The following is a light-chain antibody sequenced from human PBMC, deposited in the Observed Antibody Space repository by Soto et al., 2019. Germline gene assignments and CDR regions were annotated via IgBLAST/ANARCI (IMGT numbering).Light chain of an antibody. CDR3: LLSYGPYWV. Sequence: QAVVTQEPSLTVSPGGTVTLTCGSSAGPVTSGHYPYWLQQKPGQAPRTLIYDTNNKHSWTPARFSGSLLGGKAALTLSGAQPEDEADYYCLLSYGPYWVFGGGTKVTVL. V-gene: IGLV7-46*01. CDR1: AGPVTSGHY. J-gene: IGLJ3*02. CDR2: DTN.